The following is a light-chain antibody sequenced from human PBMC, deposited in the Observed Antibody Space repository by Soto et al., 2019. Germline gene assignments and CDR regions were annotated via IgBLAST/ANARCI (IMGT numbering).Light chain of an antibody. CDR1: QSVSSN. J-gene: IGKJ1*01. CDR2: GAS. Sequence: IMVTQSPATLSVSTGERATLSCRASQSVSSNLAWYQQKPGQAPRLLIYGASTRATGIPGTFSGSGSGTEFTLTISSLQSEDFAVYSCQHYNNWPRPSGQ. CDR3: QHYNNWPRP. V-gene: IGKV3-15*01.